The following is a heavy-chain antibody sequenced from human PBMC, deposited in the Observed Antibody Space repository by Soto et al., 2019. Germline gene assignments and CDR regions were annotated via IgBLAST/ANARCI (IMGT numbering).Heavy chain of an antibody. V-gene: IGHV4-34*01. CDR3: ARGSQWLDY. J-gene: IGHJ4*02. Sequence: SETLSLTCAVYGGSFSGYYWSCIRQPPGKGLEWIGEINHSGSTIYNPSLKSRVTISVDTSKNQLSLKLSSVTAADTAVYYCARGSQWLDYWGQGTKVTISS. CDR1: GGSFSGYY. CDR2: INHSGST. D-gene: IGHD6-19*01.